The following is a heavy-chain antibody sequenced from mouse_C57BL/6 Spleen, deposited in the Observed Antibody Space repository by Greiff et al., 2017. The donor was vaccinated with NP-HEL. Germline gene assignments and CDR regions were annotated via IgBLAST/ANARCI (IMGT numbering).Heavy chain of an antibody. V-gene: IGHV1-52*01. J-gene: IGHJ3*01. D-gene: IGHD1-1*01. CDR1: GYTFTSYW. CDR2: IDPSDSET. CDR3: ARERNYGSSSWFAY. Sequence: QVQLKQPGAELVRPGSSVKLSCKASGYTFTSYWMHWVKQRPIQGLEWIGNIDPSDSETHYNQKFKDKATLTVDKSSSTAYMQLSSLTSEDSAVYYCARERNYGSSSWFAYWGQGTLVTVSA.